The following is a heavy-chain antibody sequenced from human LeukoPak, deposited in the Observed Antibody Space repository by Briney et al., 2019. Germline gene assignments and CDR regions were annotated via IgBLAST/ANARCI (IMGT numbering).Heavy chain of an antibody. Sequence: KPSETLSLTCTVSGGSISSYYWSWIRQPPGKGLEWIGEINHSGSTNYNPSLKSRVTISVDTSKNQFSLKLSSVTAADTAVYYCARDSAVAADIDYWGQGTLVTVSS. J-gene: IGHJ4*02. D-gene: IGHD6-19*01. CDR2: INHSGST. CDR3: ARDSAVAADIDY. V-gene: IGHV4-34*01. CDR1: GGSISSYY.